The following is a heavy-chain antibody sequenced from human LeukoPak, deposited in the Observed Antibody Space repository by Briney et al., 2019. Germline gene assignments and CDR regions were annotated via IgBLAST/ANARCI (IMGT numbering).Heavy chain of an antibody. CDR3: AKENYYDSSGPEIAFDI. CDR1: GFTFSSYG. Sequence: GGSLRLSCAASGFTFSSYGMHWVRQAPGKGLAWVAVIWYDGSNKYYADSVKGRFTISRDNSKNTLYLQMNSLRAEDTAVYYCAKENYYDSSGPEIAFDIWGQGTMVTVSS. V-gene: IGHV3-33*06. D-gene: IGHD3-22*01. CDR2: IWYDGSNK. J-gene: IGHJ3*02.